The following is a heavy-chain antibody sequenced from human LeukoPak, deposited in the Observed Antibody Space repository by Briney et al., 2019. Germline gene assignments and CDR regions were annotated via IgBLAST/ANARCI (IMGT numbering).Heavy chain of an antibody. V-gene: IGHV3-7*03. Sequence: GGSLRLSCAPSGFTFSSYWMSWVRQAPGKGLEWVANIKQDGSEKYYVDSVKGRFTISSDDAKNSLYLQMNSLRAEDTAVYYCARKAYGLDVWGKGTTVTVSS. CDR3: ARKAYGLDV. CDR1: GFTFSSYW. J-gene: IGHJ6*04. CDR2: IKQDGSEK.